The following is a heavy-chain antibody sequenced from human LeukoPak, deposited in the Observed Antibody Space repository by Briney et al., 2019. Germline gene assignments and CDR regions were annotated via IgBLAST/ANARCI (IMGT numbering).Heavy chain of an antibody. D-gene: IGHD2-2*01. CDR3: ARVGVVVPAAMPWWFDP. CDR1: GFTFSSYS. Sequence: PGGSLRLSCAASGFTFSSYSMNWVRQAPGKGLEWVSSISSSSSYIYYADSVKGRFTISRDNAKNSLYLQMNSLRAEDTAVYYCARVGVVVPAAMPWWFDPWGQGTLVTVSS. V-gene: IGHV3-21*01. CDR2: ISSSSSYI. J-gene: IGHJ5*02.